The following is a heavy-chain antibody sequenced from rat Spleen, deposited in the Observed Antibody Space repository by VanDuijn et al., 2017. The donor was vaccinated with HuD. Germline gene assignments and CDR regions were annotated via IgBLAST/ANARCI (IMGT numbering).Heavy chain of an antibody. CDR1: GFTFSGYA. CDR2: ILYDDNNI. V-gene: IGHV5-17*01. CDR3: TRDDSGALYYFDY. J-gene: IGHJ2*01. D-gene: IGHD1-1*01. Sequence: EVHLVESGGGLVQPGRSLNLSCVASGFTFSGYAMAWVRQAPKKGLEWVATILYDDNNIYYRDSVRGRFTISRDNAKSTLYLQMNSLRSEDTATYYCTRDDSGALYYFDYWGQGVMVTVSS.